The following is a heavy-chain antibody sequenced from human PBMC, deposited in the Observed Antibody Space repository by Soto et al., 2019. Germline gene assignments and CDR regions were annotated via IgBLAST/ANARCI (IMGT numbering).Heavy chain of an antibody. J-gene: IGHJ6*02. CDR2: IYYSGST. Sequence: SETLSLTCTVSGGSISSSSYYWAWIRQPPGKGLEWIGSIYYSGSTYYNPSLKSRVTISVDTSKNQFSLKLSSVTAADTAVYYCASVRRGGYDSLRYYYGMDVWGQGTTVT. CDR1: GGSISSSSYY. D-gene: IGHD5-12*01. CDR3: ASVRRGGYDSLRYYYGMDV. V-gene: IGHV4-39*01.